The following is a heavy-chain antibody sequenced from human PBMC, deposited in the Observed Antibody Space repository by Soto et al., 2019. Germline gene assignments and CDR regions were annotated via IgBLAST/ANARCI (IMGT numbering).Heavy chain of an antibody. Sequence: ASVKVSCKASGGTFSSYAISWVRQAPGQGLEWMGGINPDNGNTKSSQKFQDRVIITRDTSASTAYMDLSSLRSEDTAVYYCARGIATGQLDPWGQGTLVTVSS. CDR1: GGTFSSYA. D-gene: IGHD2-15*01. CDR2: INPDNGNT. CDR3: ARGIATGQLDP. V-gene: IGHV1-3*01. J-gene: IGHJ5*02.